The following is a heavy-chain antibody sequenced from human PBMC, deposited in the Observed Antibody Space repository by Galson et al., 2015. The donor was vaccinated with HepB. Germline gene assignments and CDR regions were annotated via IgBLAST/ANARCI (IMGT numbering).Heavy chain of an antibody. Sequence: SVKVSCKASGGTFSSYAISWVRQAPGQGLEWMGIINPSGGSTSYAQKFQGRVTMTRDTSTSTVYMELSSLRSEDTAVYYCARGRRQQLVRNWFDPWGQGTLVTVSS. CDR2: INPSGGST. V-gene: IGHV1-46*01. D-gene: IGHD6-13*01. J-gene: IGHJ5*02. CDR1: GGTFSSYA. CDR3: ARGRRQQLVRNWFDP.